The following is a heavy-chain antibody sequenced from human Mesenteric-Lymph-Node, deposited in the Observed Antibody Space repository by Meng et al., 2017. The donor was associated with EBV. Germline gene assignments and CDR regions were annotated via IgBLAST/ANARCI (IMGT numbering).Heavy chain of an antibody. D-gene: IGHD1-26*01. CDR3: ARGEIVRGEWYFDL. Sequence: QVPRQEAGPGLVGPSGTLSLTCFVSGGSIGSSNWWCWVRQSPGKGLEWIGEIYHGGSTNYNPSLKSRVTMSVDKSQNQFSLKLTSVTAADRAIYYCARGEIVRGEWYFDLWGRGTLVTVSS. V-gene: IGHV4-4*02. CDR2: IYHGGST. CDR1: GGSIGSSNW. J-gene: IGHJ2*01.